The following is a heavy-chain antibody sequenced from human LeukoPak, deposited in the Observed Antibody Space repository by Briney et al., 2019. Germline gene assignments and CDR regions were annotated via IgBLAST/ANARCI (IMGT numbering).Heavy chain of an antibody. CDR2: IYTGGNT. J-gene: IGHJ4*02. CDR1: GFTVSTKY. CDR3: ARLGGYSYYYDSSGYRLGELDY. D-gene: IGHD3-22*01. V-gene: IGHV3-53*01. Sequence: GGSLRLSCAASGFTVSTKYMNWVRQAPGKGLEWVSVIYTGGNTYYADPVKGRFTISRDSSKNTLFLQMNSLRAEDTAVYYCARLGGYSYYYDSSGYRLGELDYWGQGTLVTVSS.